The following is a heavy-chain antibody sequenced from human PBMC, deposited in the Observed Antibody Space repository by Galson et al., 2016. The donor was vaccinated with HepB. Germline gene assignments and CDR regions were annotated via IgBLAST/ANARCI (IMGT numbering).Heavy chain of an antibody. D-gene: IGHD2-15*01. CDR3: AKDYRYGDSCCHFDS. Sequence: SLRLSCAASGFTFSSHAMGWVRQAPGKGLEWVSSISGGDGRTYYSDSVKGRFTISRDNSKNTLYLQMNSLRAEDTAVYYCAKDYRYGDSCCHFDSWGQGTLLTVSS. V-gene: IGHV3-23*01. CDR2: ISGGDGRT. J-gene: IGHJ4*02. CDR1: GFTFSSHA.